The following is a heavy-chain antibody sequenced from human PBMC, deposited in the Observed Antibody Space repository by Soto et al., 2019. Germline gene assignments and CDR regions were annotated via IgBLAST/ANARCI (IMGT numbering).Heavy chain of an antibody. J-gene: IGHJ4*02. Sequence: GGSLRLSCAASGFTFSSYAMHWVRQAPGKGLEWVAVISYDGSNKYYADSVKGRFTISRDNSKNTLYLQMNSLRAEDTAVYYCARDRIGYYYFDYWGQGTLVTVSS. CDR3: ARDRIGYYYFDY. CDR2: ISYDGSNK. D-gene: IGHD3-22*01. CDR1: GFTFSSYA. V-gene: IGHV3-30*04.